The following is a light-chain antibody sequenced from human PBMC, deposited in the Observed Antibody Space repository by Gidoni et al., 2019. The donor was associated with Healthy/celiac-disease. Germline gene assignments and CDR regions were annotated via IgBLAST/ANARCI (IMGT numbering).Light chain of an antibody. CDR2: GNS. Sequence: QSVLTPPPSVSGAPGQRVTISCTGSSSNIGAGYDVHWYQQLPGTAPKLLIYGNSNRPSGVPDRFSGSKSGTSASLAITGLQAEDEADYYCQSDDSSLSGSVVFGGGTKLTVL. CDR1: SSNIGAGYD. V-gene: IGLV1-40*01. CDR3: QSDDSSLSGSVV. J-gene: IGLJ2*01.